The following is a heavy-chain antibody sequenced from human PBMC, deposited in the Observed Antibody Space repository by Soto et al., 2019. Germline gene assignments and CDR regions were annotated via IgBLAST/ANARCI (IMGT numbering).Heavy chain of an antibody. V-gene: IGHV1-69*19. D-gene: IGHD3-10*01. CDR1: GGTYNTYA. Sequence: QLQLVQSGAEMKKPGSSVKVSCQSSGGTYNTYAMNWVRQAPGQGPEWMGDISPMFGAANYEPKFQGRVTITEDESTSTSYMQLSSLTSEDTALYFCAREVQVHTPAFVYWGQGTLVTVSS. CDR2: ISPMFGAA. CDR3: AREVQVHTPAFVY. J-gene: IGHJ4*02.